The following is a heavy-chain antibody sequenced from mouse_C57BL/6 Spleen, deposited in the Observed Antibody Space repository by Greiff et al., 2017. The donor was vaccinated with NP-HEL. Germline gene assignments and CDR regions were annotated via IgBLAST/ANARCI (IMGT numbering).Heavy chain of an antibody. CDR1: GYSFTGYY. CDR3: ARGGYYSNFAY. Sequence: VQLQQSGPELVKPGASVKISCKASGYSFTGYYMNWVKQSPEKSLEWIGEINPSTGGTTYNQKFKAKATLTVDKSSSTAYMQLKSLTSEDSAVYYCARGGYYSNFAYWGQGTLVTVSA. V-gene: IGHV1-42*01. CDR2: INPSTGGT. J-gene: IGHJ3*01. D-gene: IGHD2-5*01.